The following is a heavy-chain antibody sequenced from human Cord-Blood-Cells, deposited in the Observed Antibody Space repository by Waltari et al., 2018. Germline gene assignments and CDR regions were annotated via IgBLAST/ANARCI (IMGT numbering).Heavy chain of an antibody. D-gene: IGHD6-19*01. CDR1: GGSFSGYY. CDR2: INQSGST. Sequence: QVQLQQWGAGLLKPSETLSLTCAVYGGSFSGYYWSWIRQPPGKGLEWIGEINQSGSTNYNPSPKSRVTISVNTSKNQFSLKLSSVTAADTAVYYCARGRGWDWYFDLWGRGTLVTVSS. CDR3: ARGRGWDWYFDL. J-gene: IGHJ2*01. V-gene: IGHV4-34*01.